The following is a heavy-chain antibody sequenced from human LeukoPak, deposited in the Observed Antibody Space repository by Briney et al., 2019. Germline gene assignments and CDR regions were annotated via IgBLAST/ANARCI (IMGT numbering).Heavy chain of an antibody. D-gene: IGHD6-19*01. V-gene: IGHV5-51*01. Sequence: GESLNISCQGSGSPFSNYWIGWVRQMPGKGLEWMGSINPGDSETMYSPSFQGQVTISADKSISTAYLQWSSLKASDTAMYYCARPGYRSRYFDYWGHGALVTVSS. CDR2: INPGDSET. J-gene: IGHJ4*01. CDR3: ARPGYRSRYFDY. CDR1: GSPFSNYW.